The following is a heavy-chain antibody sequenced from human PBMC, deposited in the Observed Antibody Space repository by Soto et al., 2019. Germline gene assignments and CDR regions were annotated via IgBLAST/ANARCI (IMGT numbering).Heavy chain of an antibody. D-gene: IGHD2-15*01. CDR1: GGSISSYH. CDR2: IYYSGST. CDR3: ARSPLYCSGGYCYHYFDY. J-gene: IGHJ4*02. Sequence: QVQLQESGPGLVKPSETLSFSCTVSGGSISSYHWSWIRQPPGKGLEWIGYIYYSGSTNYNPSLKSRVTISVDTSKNQFSLKLSSVTAADTAVYYCARSPLYCSGGYCYHYFDYWGQGTLVTVSS. V-gene: IGHV4-59*08.